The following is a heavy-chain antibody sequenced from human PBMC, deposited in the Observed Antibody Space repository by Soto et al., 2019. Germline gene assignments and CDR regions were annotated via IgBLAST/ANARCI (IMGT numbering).Heavy chain of an antibody. V-gene: IGHV4-61*01. J-gene: IGHJ5*02. D-gene: IGHD3-16*01. CDR1: GGSVSSARFY. CDR3: ANLMGAGGWFDP. CDR2: IYYIGRT. Sequence: QVQLQESGPGLVKPSETLSLTCSVSGGSVSSARFYWGWVRQPPGKGLEWIGYIYYIGRTNYNPSLASRLTISVDTSKNQVSLKLNSLSAADMAVYYCANLMGAGGWFDPWGQGTLVTVSS.